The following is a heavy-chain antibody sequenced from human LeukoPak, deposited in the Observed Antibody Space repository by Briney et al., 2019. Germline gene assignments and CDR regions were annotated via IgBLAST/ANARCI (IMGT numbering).Heavy chain of an antibody. Sequence: PGGSLRLSCAASGFTFSGSAMHWVRQASGKGLEWVGRIRSKANSYATAYAASVKGRFTISRDDSKNTAYLQMNSLKTEDTAVYYCTTRYYYDSSGYNSETFDYWGQGTLVTVSS. D-gene: IGHD3-22*01. V-gene: IGHV3-73*01. J-gene: IGHJ4*02. CDR1: GFTFSGSA. CDR3: TTRYYYDSSGYNSETFDY. CDR2: IRSKANSYAT.